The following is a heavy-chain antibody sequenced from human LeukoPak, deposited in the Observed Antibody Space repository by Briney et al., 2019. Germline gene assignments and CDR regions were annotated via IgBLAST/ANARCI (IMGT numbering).Heavy chain of an antibody. CDR3: ARQVAAAGSSDYYYGMDV. CDR2: INPSGCST. CDR1: GYTFTSYY. V-gene: IGHV1-46*01. J-gene: IGHJ6*02. Sequence: ASVTVSCKASGYTFTSYYMHWVRQAPGQGLEWMGIINPSGCSTSYAQKFQGRVTMTRDTSTSTVYMVLSSLRSEDTAVYYCARQVAAAGSSDYYYGMDVWGQGTTVTVSS. D-gene: IGHD6-13*01.